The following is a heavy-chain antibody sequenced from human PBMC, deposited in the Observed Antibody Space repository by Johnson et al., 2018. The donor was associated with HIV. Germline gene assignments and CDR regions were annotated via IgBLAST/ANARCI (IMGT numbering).Heavy chain of an antibody. CDR1: GFTFSSYW. CDR2: IYSGGST. D-gene: IGHD6-25*01. V-gene: IGHV3-NL1*01. CDR3: AKEAADDAFDI. J-gene: IGHJ3*02. Sequence: QVQLVESGGGVVQPGRSLRLSCAASGFTFSSYWMHWVRQAPGKGLVWVSVIYSGGSTYYADSVKGRFTISRDNSKNSMYLQMNSLRGEDTAVYYCAKEAADDAFDIWGQGTMVTVSS.